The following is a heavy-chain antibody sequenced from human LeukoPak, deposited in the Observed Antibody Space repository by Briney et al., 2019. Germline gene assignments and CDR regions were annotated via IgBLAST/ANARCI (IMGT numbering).Heavy chain of an antibody. CDR2: INSDGSTT. CDR1: GFTFSSYW. J-gene: IGHJ4*02. D-gene: IGHD5-18*01. Sequence: GGSLRLSCAASGFTFSSYWMHWVRQAPGKGLVWVSRINSDGSTTTYADSVKGRFTISRDNAKNTLYLQMNSLRAEDTAVYYCASGYSYGSPKSFDYWGQGTLVTVSS. CDR3: ASGYSYGSPKSFDY. V-gene: IGHV3-74*01.